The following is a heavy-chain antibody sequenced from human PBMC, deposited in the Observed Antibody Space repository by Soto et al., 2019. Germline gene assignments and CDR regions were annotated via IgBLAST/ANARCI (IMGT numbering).Heavy chain of an antibody. V-gene: IGHV3-7*01. CDR2: IKQDGSEK. CDR3: ARQGYSNPHTMIDY. Sequence: GGSLRLSCAASGFTFSSYWMSWVRQAPRKGLEWVANIKQDGSEKYYVDSVKGRFTISRDNAKNSLYLQMNSLRAEDTAVYYCARQGYSNPHTMIDYWGQGTLVTVSS. CDR1: GFTFSSYW. D-gene: IGHD4-4*01. J-gene: IGHJ4*02.